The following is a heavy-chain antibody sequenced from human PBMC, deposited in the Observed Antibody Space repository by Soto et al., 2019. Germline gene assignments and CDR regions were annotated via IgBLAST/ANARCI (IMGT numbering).Heavy chain of an antibody. J-gene: IGHJ6*02. CDR3: ARDGGSYYDSSGYYSRTYYYYGMDV. Sequence: ASVKVSCKASGYTFTSYYMHWVRQAPGQGLEWMGVSNPSGGSTSYAQKFQGRVTMTRDTSTSTVYMELSSLRSEDTAVYYCARDGGSYYDSSGYYSRTYYYYGMDVWGQGTTVTVSS. D-gene: IGHD3-22*01. CDR2: SNPSGGST. V-gene: IGHV1-46*01. CDR1: GYTFTSYY.